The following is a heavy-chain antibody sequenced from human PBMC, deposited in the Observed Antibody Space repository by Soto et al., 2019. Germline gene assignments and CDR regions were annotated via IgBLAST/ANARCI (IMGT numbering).Heavy chain of an antibody. CDR2: FNPTGDTA. CDR1: GYTFTSYY. Sequence: ASVKVSCKASGYTFTSYYIHWVRQAPGQGLEWMGIFNPTGDTASYAQKLQGRVTMTRETSTGTAYMELGSLRSEDTAVYYFARGGRIVDTGIGYYYYHAMDVWGQGTAVTVSS. CDR3: ARGGRIVDTGIGYYYYHAMDV. D-gene: IGHD5-18*01. V-gene: IGHV1-46*01. J-gene: IGHJ6*02.